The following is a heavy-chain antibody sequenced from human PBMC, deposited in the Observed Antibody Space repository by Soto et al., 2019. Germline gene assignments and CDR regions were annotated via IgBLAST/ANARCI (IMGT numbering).Heavy chain of an antibody. CDR3: ARGGLGYCSGGSCYSAELSRYYYGMDV. D-gene: IGHD2-15*01. J-gene: IGHJ6*02. CDR2: IYYSGAT. CDR1: GGSISSGGYY. Sequence: SETLSLTCTVSGGSISSGGYYWSWIRQHPGKGLEWIGYIYYSGATYYNPSLKGRVTISVDTSKNQFSLKLSSVTAADTAVYCCARGGLGYCSGGSCYSAELSRYYYGMDVWGQGTTVTVSS. V-gene: IGHV4-31*03.